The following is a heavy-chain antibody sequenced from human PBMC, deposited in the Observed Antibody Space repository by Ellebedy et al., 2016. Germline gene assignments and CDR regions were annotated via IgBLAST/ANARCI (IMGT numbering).Heavy chain of an antibody. CDR1: GGTFSSYA. D-gene: IGHD2-2*01. Sequence: SVKVSCXASGGTFSSYAISWVRQAPGQGLEWMGGIIPIFGTANYAQKFQGRVTITADESTSTAYMELSSLRSEDTAVYYCARRLLGYCSSTSCRGDGFDIWGQGTMVTVSS. CDR3: ARRLLGYCSSTSCRGDGFDI. J-gene: IGHJ3*02. CDR2: IIPIFGTA. V-gene: IGHV1-69*13.